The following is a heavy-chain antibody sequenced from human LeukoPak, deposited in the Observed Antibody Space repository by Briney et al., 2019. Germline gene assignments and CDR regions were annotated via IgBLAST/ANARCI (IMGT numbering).Heavy chain of an antibody. CDR1: GFTFSSYG. CDR2: ICDDASNK. D-gene: IGHD2-2*01. V-gene: IGHV3-33*01. Sequence: PGGSLRFSCAASGFTFSSYGMHWVRQAPGKGLEWVAVICDDASNKYYADSVKGRFTISRDNSKNTLYLQMNSLRAEDTAVYYCARADVPAAIKSGAFDIWGQGTMVTVSS. CDR3: ARADVPAAIKSGAFDI. J-gene: IGHJ3*02.